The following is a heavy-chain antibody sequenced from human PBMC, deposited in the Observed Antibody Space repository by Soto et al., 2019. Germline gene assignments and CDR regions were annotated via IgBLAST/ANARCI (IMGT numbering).Heavy chain of an antibody. CDR2: ISYDGSTK. CDR1: GFTFSSYA. D-gene: IGHD1-1*01. Sequence: GGSLRLSYAASGFTFSSYAMHWVRQVPGKGLEWMAVISYDGSTKYYADSVKGRFTISRDNSKNTLYLQMNSLRAEDTAVYYCARDDTWTGYFDNWGQGTLVTVSS. CDR3: ARDDTWTGYFDN. V-gene: IGHV3-30-3*01. J-gene: IGHJ4*02.